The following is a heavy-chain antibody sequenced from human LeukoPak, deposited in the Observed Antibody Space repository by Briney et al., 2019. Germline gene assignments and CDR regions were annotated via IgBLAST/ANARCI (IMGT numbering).Heavy chain of an antibody. D-gene: IGHD6-19*01. CDR3: SSGSGWDGFFDY. CDR1: GYTFTSYY. CDR2: INPSGGST. J-gene: IGHJ4*02. V-gene: IGHV1-46*01. Sequence: ASVKVSCKASGYTFTSYYMRWVRQAPGQGLEWMGIINPSGGSTSYAQKFQGRVTMTRDTSTSTVYMELSRLRSDDTAVYYCSSGSGWDGFFDYWGQGTLVTVSS.